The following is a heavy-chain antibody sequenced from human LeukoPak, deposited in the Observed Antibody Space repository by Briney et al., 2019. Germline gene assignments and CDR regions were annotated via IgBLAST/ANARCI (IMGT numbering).Heavy chain of an antibody. CDR1: GGSISSGSYY. V-gene: IGHV4-61*02. J-gene: IGHJ2*01. D-gene: IGHD7-27*01. CDR3: AREKLGMVGWYFDL. CDR2: IYTSGST. Sequence: SQTLSLTCTVSGGSISSGSYYWSWIRQPAGKGLEWIGRIYTSGSTNYNPSLKSRVTISVDTSKNQFSLKLSSVTAADTAVYYCAREKLGMVGWYFDLWGRGTLVTVSS.